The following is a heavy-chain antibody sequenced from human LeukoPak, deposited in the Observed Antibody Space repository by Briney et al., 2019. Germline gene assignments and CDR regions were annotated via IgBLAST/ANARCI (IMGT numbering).Heavy chain of an antibody. CDR2: IKQDGSEK. V-gene: IGHV3-7*01. J-gene: IGHJ4*02. Sequence: GGSLRLSCAASGFTFSSYWMSWVRQAPGKGLEWVANIKQDGSEKYYVDSVKGRFTVSRDNAKNSLYLQMNSLRAEDTAVYYCARDGGSGWPSFDYWGQGTLVTVSS. CDR1: GFTFSSYW. CDR3: ARDGGSGWPSFDY. D-gene: IGHD6-19*01.